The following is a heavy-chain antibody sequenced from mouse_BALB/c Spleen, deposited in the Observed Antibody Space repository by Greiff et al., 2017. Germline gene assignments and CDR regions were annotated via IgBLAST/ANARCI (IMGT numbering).Heavy chain of an antibody. CDR1: GYAFTNYL. CDR3: ARPVLSLGDY. J-gene: IGHJ4*01. D-gene: IGHD1-1*01. CDR2: INPGSGGT. V-gene: IGHV1-54*01. Sequence: QVQLQQSGAELVRPGTSVKVSCKASGYAFTNYLIEWVKQRPGQGLEWIGVINPGSGGTNYNEKFKGKATLTADKSSSTAYMQLRSLTSDDSAVYYCARPVLSLGDYWGQGTSVTVSS.